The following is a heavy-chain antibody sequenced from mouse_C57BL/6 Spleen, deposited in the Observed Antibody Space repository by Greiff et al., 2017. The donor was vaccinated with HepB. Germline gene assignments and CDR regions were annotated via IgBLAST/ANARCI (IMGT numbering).Heavy chain of an antibody. CDR3: ARRGGSSPSYAMDY. V-gene: IGHV1-64*01. CDR2: IHPNSGST. J-gene: IGHJ4*01. Sequence: QVQLKQPGAELVKPGASVKLSCKASGYTFTSYWMHWVKQRPGQGLEWIGMIHPNSGSTNYNEKFKSKATLTVDKSSSTAYMQLSSLTSEDSAVYYCARRGGSSPSYAMDYWGQGTSVTVSS. CDR1: GYTFTSYW. D-gene: IGHD1-1*01.